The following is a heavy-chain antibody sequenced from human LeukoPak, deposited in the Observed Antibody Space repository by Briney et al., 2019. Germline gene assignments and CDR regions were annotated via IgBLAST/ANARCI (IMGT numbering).Heavy chain of an antibody. CDR1: GYTFTGYY. CDR2: INPNSGGT. Sequence: ASVKVSCKASGYTFTGYYMHWVRQAPGQGLEWMGWINPNSGGTNYAQKFQGRVTMTRDTSISAAYMELSRLRSDDTAVYYCARDPPHGRFDAFDIWGQGTMVTVSS. J-gene: IGHJ3*02. D-gene: IGHD2-15*01. V-gene: IGHV1-2*02. CDR3: ARDPPHGRFDAFDI.